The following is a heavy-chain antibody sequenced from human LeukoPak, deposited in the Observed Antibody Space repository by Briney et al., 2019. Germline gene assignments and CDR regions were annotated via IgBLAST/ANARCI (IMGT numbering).Heavy chain of an antibody. J-gene: IGHJ3*02. D-gene: IGHD6-6*01. Sequence: GGSLRLSCAASGFTFSSYSMNWVRQAPGKGLEWVSSISSSSSYIYYADSVKGRFTISRDNAKNSLYLQMNSLIAEDTAVYYCARERDSSSSYAFDIWGKGQMVTVSS. V-gene: IGHV3-21*01. CDR3: ARERDSSSSYAFDI. CDR2: ISSSSSYI. CDR1: GFTFSSYS.